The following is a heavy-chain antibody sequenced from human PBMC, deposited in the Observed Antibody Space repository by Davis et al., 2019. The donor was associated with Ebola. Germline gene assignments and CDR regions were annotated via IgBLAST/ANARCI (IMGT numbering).Heavy chain of an antibody. CDR1: GFTFSVYY. D-gene: IGHD2-21*02. V-gene: IGHV3-23*01. Sequence: GESLKISCAASGFTFSVYYMSWIRQAPGKGLEWVSTLGLSADTYYADSVKGRFTISRDKSKNTLYLQMNSLRVEDTAIYYCASDDGRGRSYDMDVWGQGTTVTVSS. CDR2: LGLSADT. CDR3: ASDDGRGRSYDMDV. J-gene: IGHJ6*03.